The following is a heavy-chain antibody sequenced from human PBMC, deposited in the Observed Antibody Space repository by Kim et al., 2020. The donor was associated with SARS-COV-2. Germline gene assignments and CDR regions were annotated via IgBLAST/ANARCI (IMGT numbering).Heavy chain of an antibody. Sequence: GGSLRLSCAASGFTFSSYGMHWVRQAPGKGLEWVAVISYDGSNKYYADSVKGRFTISRDNSKNTLYLQMNSLRAEDTAVYYCAKDLGWFGELLSPPTTGGMDVWGQGTTVTVSS. J-gene: IGHJ6*02. CDR1: GFTFSSYG. V-gene: IGHV3-30*18. CDR2: ISYDGSNK. CDR3: AKDLGWFGELLSPPTTGGMDV. D-gene: IGHD3-10*01.